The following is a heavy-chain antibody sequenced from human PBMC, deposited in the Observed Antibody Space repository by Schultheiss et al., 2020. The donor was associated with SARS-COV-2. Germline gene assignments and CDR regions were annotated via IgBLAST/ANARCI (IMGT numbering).Heavy chain of an antibody. CDR2: ISSDGSNR. Sequence: GGSLRLSCAASGFTFSSYALHWVRQAPGKGLEWVAVISSDGSNRYCADSVKGRFTISRDNSKNTLYLQMNSLRAEDTALYFCARGPQGRDYWGQGTLVTVSS. CDR3: ARGPQGRDY. CDR1: GFTFSSYA. V-gene: IGHV3-30*04. J-gene: IGHJ4*02.